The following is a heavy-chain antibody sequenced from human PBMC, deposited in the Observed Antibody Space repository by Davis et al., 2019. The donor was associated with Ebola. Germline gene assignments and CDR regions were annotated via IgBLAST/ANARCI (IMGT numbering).Heavy chain of an antibody. CDR3: ARDLSRMGYYYYGMDV. J-gene: IGHJ6*02. CDR1: GFTFSSYG. CDR2: IWYDGSNK. Sequence: GESLKISCAASGFTFSSYGMHWVRQAPGKGLEWVAVIWYDGSNKYYADSVKGRFTISRDNSKNTLYLQMNSLRAEDTAVYYYARDLSRMGYYYYGMDVWGQGTTVTVSS. D-gene: IGHD2-8*01. V-gene: IGHV3-33*01.